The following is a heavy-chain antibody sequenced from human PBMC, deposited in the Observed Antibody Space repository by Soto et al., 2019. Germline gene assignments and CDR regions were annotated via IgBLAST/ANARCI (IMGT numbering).Heavy chain of an antibody. D-gene: IGHD3-10*01. Sequence: PSETLSLTCAVYGGSFSGYYWSWIRQPPGKGLEWIGEINHSGSTNYNPSLKSRVTISVDTSKNQFSLKLSSVTAADTAVYYCASLNVITMVRGVGNGWSPSAYYFDYWGQGTLVTVSS. V-gene: IGHV4-34*01. CDR3: ASLNVITMVRGVGNGWSPSAYYFDY. J-gene: IGHJ4*02. CDR2: INHSGST. CDR1: GGSFSGYY.